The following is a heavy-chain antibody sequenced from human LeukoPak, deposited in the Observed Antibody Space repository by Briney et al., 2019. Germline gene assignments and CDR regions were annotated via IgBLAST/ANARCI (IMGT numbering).Heavy chain of an antibody. CDR3: ARPGYSSGDAFDI. D-gene: IGHD3-9*01. V-gene: IGHV3-33*01. Sequence: GGSLRLSCAASGFTFSSYGMHWVRQAPGKGPEWVAVIWYDGSNKYYADSVKGRFTISRDNSKNTLYLQMNSLRAEDTAVYYCARPGYSSGDAFDIWGQGTMVTVSS. J-gene: IGHJ3*02. CDR1: GFTFSSYG. CDR2: IWYDGSNK.